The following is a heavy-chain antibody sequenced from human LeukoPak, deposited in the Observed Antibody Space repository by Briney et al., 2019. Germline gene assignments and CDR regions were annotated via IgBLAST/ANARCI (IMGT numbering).Heavy chain of an antibody. CDR3: ARLWGGDFGVAMDYYYYYMDV. D-gene: IGHD3-3*01. Sequence: PSETLSLTCTVSGGSISSYYWSWIRQPPGKGLEFIGYIYTSGSTNYNPSLKSRVTISVDTSKNQFSLKLSSVTAADTAVYYCARLWGGDFGVAMDYYYYYMDVWGKGTTVTVSS. CDR1: GGSISSYY. J-gene: IGHJ6*03. V-gene: IGHV4-4*09. CDR2: IYTSGST.